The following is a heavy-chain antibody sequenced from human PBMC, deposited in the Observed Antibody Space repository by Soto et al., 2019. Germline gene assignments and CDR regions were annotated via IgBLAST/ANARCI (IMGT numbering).Heavy chain of an antibody. V-gene: IGHV3-11*05. CDR1: GFTFSDYY. CDR3: ATTPVGYYYGMDV. D-gene: IGHD1-26*01. Sequence: QVQLVESGGGLVKPGGSLRLSCAASGFTFSDYYMSWIRQAPGKGLEWVSYISSSSSYTNYADSVKGRFTISRDNAKNSLYLQMNSLRAEDTAVYYWATTPVGYYYGMDVWGQGTTVTVSS. J-gene: IGHJ6*02. CDR2: ISSSSSYT.